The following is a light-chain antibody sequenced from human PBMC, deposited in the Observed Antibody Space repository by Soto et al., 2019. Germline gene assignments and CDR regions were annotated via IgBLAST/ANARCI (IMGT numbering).Light chain of an antibody. CDR3: QQRSNWPPFT. Sequence: EIVITQSPATLSLSPWERASLSCRSRQSVSRNLAWDQQKPGQAPSLXXYGASTRATGTPARFSGSGSGTDFTLTISSLEPEDFAVYYCQQRSNWPPFTFGPGTRLEIK. CDR2: GAS. V-gene: IGKV3-11*01. CDR1: QSVSRN. J-gene: IGKJ5*01.